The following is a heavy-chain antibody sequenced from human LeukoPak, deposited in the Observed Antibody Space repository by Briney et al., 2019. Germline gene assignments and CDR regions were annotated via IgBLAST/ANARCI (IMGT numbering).Heavy chain of an antibody. CDR1: GYTFTSYA. Sequence: ASVKVSCKASGYTFTSYAMNWVRQAPGQGLEWMGWINPYSGGPNYAQNFQGRVTMTRDTSISTAYMELSRLRSDDTAMYFCARSRPITVAGNLDFWGLGALVTVSS. CDR3: ARSRPITVAGNLDF. V-gene: IGHV1-2*02. J-gene: IGHJ4*02. D-gene: IGHD6-19*01. CDR2: INPYSGGP.